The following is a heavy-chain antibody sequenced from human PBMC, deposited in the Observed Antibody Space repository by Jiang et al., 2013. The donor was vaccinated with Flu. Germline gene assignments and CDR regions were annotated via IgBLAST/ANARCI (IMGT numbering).Heavy chain of an antibody. J-gene: IGHJ4*02. CDR3: ARNTHVEMATISLGY. D-gene: IGHD5-24*01. V-gene: IGHV3-33*01. CDR1: GFTFSSYG. Sequence: VQLVESGGGVVQPGRSLRLSCAASGFTFSSYGMHWVRQAPGKGLEWVAVIWYDGSNKYYADSVKGRFTISRDNSKNTLYLQMNSLRAEDTAVYYCARNTHVEMATISLGYWGQGTLVTVSS. CDR2: IWYDGSNK.